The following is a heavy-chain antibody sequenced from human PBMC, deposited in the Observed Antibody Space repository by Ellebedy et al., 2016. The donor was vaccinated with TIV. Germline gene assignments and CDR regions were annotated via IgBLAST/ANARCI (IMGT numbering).Heavy chain of an antibody. CDR3: EAEAPISDSSGYLHPH. D-gene: IGHD3-22*01. J-gene: IGHJ4*02. CDR1: GGSISNYY. V-gene: IGHV4-59*12. Sequence: GSLRLXXTVSGGSISNYYWTWIRQPPGKGLEWIGYIYSSGSTNYNPSLKSRVTISVDTSKNQFSLKLASVTAADTAVYYCEAEAPISDSSGYLHPHWGQGTLVTVSS. CDR2: IYSSGST.